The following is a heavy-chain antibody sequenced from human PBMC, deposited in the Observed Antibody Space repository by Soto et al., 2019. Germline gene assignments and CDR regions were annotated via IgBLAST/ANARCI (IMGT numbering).Heavy chain of an antibody. J-gene: IGHJ4*02. CDR2: ISSSSSYI. Sequence: GGSLRLSCAASQIRFSSCEMNWVRQAPGKGLEWVSSISSSSSYIYYADSVKGRFTISRDNAKNSLYLQMNSLRAEDTAVYYCARVGASSSWLYRFDYWGQGTLVTVSS. D-gene: IGHD6-13*01. CDR3: ARVGASSSWLYRFDY. V-gene: IGHV3-21*01. CDR1: QIRFSSCE.